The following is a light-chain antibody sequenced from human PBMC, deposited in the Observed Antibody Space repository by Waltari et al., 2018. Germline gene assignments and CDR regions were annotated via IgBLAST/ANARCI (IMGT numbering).Light chain of an antibody. J-gene: IGKJ4*01. Sequence: EIVLTQSPATLSLSPGERATLSCRASQSVTNYLAWYQHKPGQAPRLLIYDASARSTGIPARCSGSGSGTDFTLTISSLEPEDFAVYYCQQRSNWLSFGGGTKVEIK. CDR3: QQRSNWLS. CDR2: DAS. CDR1: QSVTNY. V-gene: IGKV3-11*01.